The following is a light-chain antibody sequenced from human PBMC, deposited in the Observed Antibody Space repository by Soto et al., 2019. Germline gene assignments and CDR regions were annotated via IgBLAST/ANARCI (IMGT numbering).Light chain of an antibody. CDR1: SSDVGGYNY. J-gene: IGLJ1*01. CDR3: SSYAGSDSYV. CDR2: EVS. V-gene: IGLV2-8*01. Sequence: QSVLTQPPSASGSPGQSVAISCTGTSSDVGGYNYVSWYQQHPGKAPQAMIYEVSKRPSGVPDRFSGSKSGNTASQTVSGLQAEDEADYYCSSYAGSDSYVFGTGTKSPS.